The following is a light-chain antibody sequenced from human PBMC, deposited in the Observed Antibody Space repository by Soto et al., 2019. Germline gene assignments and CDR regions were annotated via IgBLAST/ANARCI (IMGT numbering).Light chain of an antibody. CDR1: QSVGSS. CDR3: QHRSSWPRFT. V-gene: IGKV3-11*01. CDR2: DAS. J-gene: IGKJ2*01. Sequence: EIVLTQSPATLSLSPGNRATLSCRASQSVGSSLAWYQQRPGQPPRLLIYDASNRATGIPARFSGSGSGTDFTLAISSLEPEDFAVYYCQHRSSWPRFTFGQGTKLEIK.